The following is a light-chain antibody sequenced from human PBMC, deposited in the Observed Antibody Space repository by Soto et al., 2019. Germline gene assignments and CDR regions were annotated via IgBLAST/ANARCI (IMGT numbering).Light chain of an antibody. Sequence: IVLTQSPATLSLSPGERATLSCTASQHVTTTYIAWYQQKFGQAPRLLIYGASTRATGTPDRFTGGGFGTAFTLTISRVEPEDFAVYSCQQYDSSFTFGGGTKVEMK. J-gene: IGKJ4*01. CDR3: QQYDSSFT. CDR2: GAS. CDR1: QHVTTTY. V-gene: IGKV3-20*01.